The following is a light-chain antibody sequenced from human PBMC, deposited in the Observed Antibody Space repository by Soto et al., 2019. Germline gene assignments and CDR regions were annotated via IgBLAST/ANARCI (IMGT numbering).Light chain of an antibody. CDR2: DGS. J-gene: IGKJ4*01. CDR1: QNIRNY. CDR3: QQYDYVPLT. Sequence: DIQMTQSPPSLSASVGDSVTITCQATQNIRNYLNWYQPKPGRAPKLLIYDGSSLQTGVPSRFSGSGSGTDFTLIITDLQSEDAATYYCQQYDYVPLTFGGGTKVEI. V-gene: IGKV1-33*01.